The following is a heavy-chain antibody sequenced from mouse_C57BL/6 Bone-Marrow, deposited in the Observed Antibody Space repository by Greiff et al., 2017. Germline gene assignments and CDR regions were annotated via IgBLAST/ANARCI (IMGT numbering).Heavy chain of an antibody. V-gene: IGHV5-4*03. CDR1: GFTFSSYA. D-gene: IGHD2-4*01. J-gene: IGHJ2*01. CDR3: ASMITTVDFDY. Sequence: EVKLEESRGGLVKPGGSLKLSCAASGFTFSSYAMSWVRQTPEKRLEWVATISDGGSYTYYPDNVKGRFTISRDNAKNNLYLQMSHLKSEDTAMYYCASMITTVDFDYWGQGTTLTVSS. CDR2: ISDGGSYT.